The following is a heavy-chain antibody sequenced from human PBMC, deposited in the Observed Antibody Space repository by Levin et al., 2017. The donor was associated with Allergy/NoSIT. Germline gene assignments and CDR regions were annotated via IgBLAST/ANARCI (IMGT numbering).Heavy chain of an antibody. J-gene: IGHJ5*02. CDR1: GYSFTSYD. D-gene: IGHD6-6*01. Sequence: PGGSLRLSCKASGYSFTSYDLNWVRQATGQGPEWMGWMNPHSGNTGYAQKFQGRVTMSRDISTSTAYMELSSLKSDDTAVYYCARDAGSSSGWFDPWGQGTLVTVSS. V-gene: IGHV1-8*01. CDR3: ARDAGSSSGWFDP. CDR2: MNPHSGNT.